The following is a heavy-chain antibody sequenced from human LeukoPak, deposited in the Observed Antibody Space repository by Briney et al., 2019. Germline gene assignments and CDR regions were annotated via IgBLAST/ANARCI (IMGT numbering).Heavy chain of an antibody. J-gene: IGHJ5*02. CDR1: GGSFSDYY. CDR2: INHSGST. D-gene: IGHD5-18*01. CDR3: ARRGYTYGWGWFDP. Sequence: PSETLSFTCGVYGGSFSDYYWSWIRQPPGKGLEWIGEINHSGSTNYNPSLKSRVTISVDTSKNQFSLKVNSVTAADTAVYYCARRGYTYGWGWFDPWGQGTLVTVSS. V-gene: IGHV4-34*01.